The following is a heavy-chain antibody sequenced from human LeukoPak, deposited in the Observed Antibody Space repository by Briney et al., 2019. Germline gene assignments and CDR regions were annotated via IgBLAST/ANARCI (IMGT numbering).Heavy chain of an antibody. Sequence: QSGGSLILSCAASAFTFSGYSMNWVRQAPGKGLEWVSYISPSATTIYYADSVKGRFTISRDNAKNSLYLQMNSLRAEDTAVYYCAREYSSSSGRSFDYWGQGTLVTVSS. J-gene: IGHJ4*02. CDR2: ISPSATTI. V-gene: IGHV3-48*01. CDR1: AFTFSGYS. CDR3: AREYSSSSGRSFDY. D-gene: IGHD6-6*01.